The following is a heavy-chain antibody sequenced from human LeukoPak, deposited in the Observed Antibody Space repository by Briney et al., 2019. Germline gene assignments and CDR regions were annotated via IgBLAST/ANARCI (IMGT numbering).Heavy chain of an antibody. CDR1: GFTFDDYG. Sequence: GGSLRLSCAASGFTFDDYGMSWVRQVPGKGLEWVSGINWNGGSTGYADSVKGRFTISRDNAKNSLYLQMNSLRAEDTALYYCARVIGSSWENFFDYWGQGTLVTVSS. CDR2: INWNGGST. D-gene: IGHD6-13*01. J-gene: IGHJ4*02. V-gene: IGHV3-20*04. CDR3: ARVIGSSWENFFDY.